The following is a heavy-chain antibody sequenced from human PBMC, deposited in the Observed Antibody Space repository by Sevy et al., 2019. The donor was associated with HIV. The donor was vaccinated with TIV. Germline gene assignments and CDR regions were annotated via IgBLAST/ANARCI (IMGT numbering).Heavy chain of an antibody. J-gene: IGHJ4*02. CDR3: AKEGTPSGPRLLWVGELLYQFDF. D-gene: IGHD3-10*01. V-gene: IGHV3-30*18. Sequence: GGSLRLSCAASGFNFSSHGIHWVRQAPGKGLEWVAVILYDGSQKFYADCIKGRFTISRDNSKNTPYLKMNSLRPEYTALYYCAKEGTPSGPRLLWVGELLYQFDFWGQGTLVTVSS. CDR2: ILYDGSQK. CDR1: GFNFSSHG.